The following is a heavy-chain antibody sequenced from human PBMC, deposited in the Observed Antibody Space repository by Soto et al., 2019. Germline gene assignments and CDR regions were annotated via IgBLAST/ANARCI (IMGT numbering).Heavy chain of an antibody. J-gene: IGHJ5*02. D-gene: IGHD3-22*01. Sequence: SETLSLTCAVYGGSFSGYYWSWIRQPPGKGLEWIGEINHSGSTNYNPSLKSRVTISVDTSKNQFSLKLSSVTAADTAVYYCARGGPYYYDSSRNWFDPWGQGTLVTVSS. V-gene: IGHV4-34*01. CDR3: ARGGPYYYDSSRNWFDP. CDR2: INHSGST. CDR1: GGSFSGYY.